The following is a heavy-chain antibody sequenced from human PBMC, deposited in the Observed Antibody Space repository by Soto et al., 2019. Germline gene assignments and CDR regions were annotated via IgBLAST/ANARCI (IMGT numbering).Heavy chain of an antibody. Sequence: PSGILPSPCTVLGAPFRATGWSWCAKSPGKGLEWIGEINHSGSTNYNPSLKSRVTISVDTSKNQFSLKLSSVTAADTAVYYCASSAPYGFWSSLYSKHFPHWGQGTPVPVSS. J-gene: IGHJ1*01. CDR2: INHSGST. D-gene: IGHD3-3*01. CDR1: GAPFRATG. CDR3: ASSAPYGFWSSLYSKHFPH. V-gene: IGHV4-34*01.